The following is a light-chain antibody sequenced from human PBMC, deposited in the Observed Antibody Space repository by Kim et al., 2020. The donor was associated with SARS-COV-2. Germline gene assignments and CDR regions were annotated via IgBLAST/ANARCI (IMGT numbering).Light chain of an antibody. J-gene: IGKJ1*01. CDR2: GAS. CDR3: QQYGSSPWT. Sequence: EIVLTQSPGTLSLSPGERATLSCRASQSVSSIYLAWYQQKPGQAPRLLIYGASSRATGIPDRFSGSGSGTDFTLTSSRLEPEDFAVYYCQQYGSSPWTFGQGTKVDIK. V-gene: IGKV3-20*01. CDR1: QSVSSIY.